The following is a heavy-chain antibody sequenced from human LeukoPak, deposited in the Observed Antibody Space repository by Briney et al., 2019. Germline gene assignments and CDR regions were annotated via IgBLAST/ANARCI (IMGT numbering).Heavy chain of an antibody. J-gene: IGHJ4*02. CDR3: ARARDSSGSYPYYFDY. CDR1: GFTFSSYS. CDR2: ISGSGSAI. D-gene: IGHD3-22*01. V-gene: IGHV3-48*02. Sequence: PGRSLRLSCVASGFTFSSYSLIWVRQAPGKGLEWVSYISGSGSAIYYADSVKGRFTISRDNAKNSLYLQVNSLRDEDTAVYYCARARDSSGSYPYYFDYWGQGTLVTVSS.